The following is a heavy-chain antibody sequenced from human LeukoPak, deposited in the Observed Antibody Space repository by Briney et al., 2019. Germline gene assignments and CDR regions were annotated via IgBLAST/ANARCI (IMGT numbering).Heavy chain of an antibody. CDR3: VVGGSPGY. V-gene: IGHV3-33*01. Sequence: PGGSLRLSCAASGFPFSVYGMHWVRQAPGKGLEWVAVIGHDGSFKESADAVKGRFTISRDNPKNTLYLHMSSLRAEDTAVYYCVVGGSPGYWGQGTLVTVSS. CDR2: IGHDGSFK. CDR1: GFPFSVYG. D-gene: IGHD2-15*01. J-gene: IGHJ4*02.